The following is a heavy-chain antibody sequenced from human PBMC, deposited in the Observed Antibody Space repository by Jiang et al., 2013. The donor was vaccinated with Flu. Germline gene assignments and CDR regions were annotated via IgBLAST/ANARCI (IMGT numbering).Heavy chain of an antibody. V-gene: IGHV6-1*01. J-gene: IGHJ6*02. D-gene: IGHD1-26*01. Sequence: ATWNWIRQSPSRGLEWLGRTYYRSKYYNDYALSVKSRITINPDTSKNQSSLQLNSVTPEDTAVYYCVRGRGGSMDVWGRGTTVTVSS. CDR2: TYYRSKYYN. CDR1: AT. CDR3: VRGRGGSMDV.